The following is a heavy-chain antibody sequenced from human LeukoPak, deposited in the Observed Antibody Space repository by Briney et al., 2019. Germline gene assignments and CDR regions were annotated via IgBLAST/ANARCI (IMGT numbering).Heavy chain of an antibody. CDR3: ARDLQPYDSRGHYFDY. CDR1: GYTFNIYD. D-gene: IGHD3-22*01. J-gene: IGHJ4*02. CDR2: MNPNRGNT. V-gene: IGHV1-8*01. Sequence: ASVKVSCKASGYTFNIYDVHWVRQATGQGLEWMGWMNPNRGNTGYAQKFQGRVTITADESTSTAYMELSSLRSEDTAVYYCARDLQPYDSRGHYFDYWGQGTLVTVSS.